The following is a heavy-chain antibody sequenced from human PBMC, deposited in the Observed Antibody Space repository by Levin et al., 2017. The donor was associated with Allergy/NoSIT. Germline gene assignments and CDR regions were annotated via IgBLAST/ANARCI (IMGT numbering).Heavy chain of an antibody. CDR3: ARMLGSTWYDPLYYFDF. Sequence: RLSGPTLVKPTQTLTLTCSFSGFSLTTTGMCVTWVRQPPGKALEWLALIDWDDRKYYTTSLKSRLTISKDTSKNQVVLTMSSLDPVDTATYYCARMLGSTWYDPLYYFDFWGQGMLVTVSS. J-gene: IGHJ4*02. CDR1: GFSLTTTGMC. V-gene: IGHV2-70*20. D-gene: IGHD6-13*01. CDR2: IDWDDRK.